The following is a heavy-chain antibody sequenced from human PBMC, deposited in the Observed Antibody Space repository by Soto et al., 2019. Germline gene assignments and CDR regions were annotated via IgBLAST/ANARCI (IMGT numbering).Heavy chain of an antibody. Sequence: QMQLQESGPGLVKASETLTLTCSVSGGSIGSSSYYFGWIRQPPGKGLEWIGSLYYTGTTYYNSSLKSRVTISADKSQNQFSLRLSSVTAADTAVYYCAKQGIEVAGTDYFDYWGQGALVTVAS. J-gene: IGHJ4*02. V-gene: IGHV4-39*01. CDR2: LYYTGTT. CDR3: AKQGIEVAGTDYFDY. CDR1: GGSIGSSSYY. D-gene: IGHD6-19*01.